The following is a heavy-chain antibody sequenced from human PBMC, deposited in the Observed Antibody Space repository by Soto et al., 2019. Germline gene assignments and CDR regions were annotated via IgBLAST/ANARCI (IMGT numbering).Heavy chain of an antibody. CDR2: IIPIFGTA. CDR1: GGTFSSYA. D-gene: IGHD5-18*01. Sequence: ASVKVSCKASGGTFSSYAISWVRQAPGQGLEWMGGIIPIFGTANYAQKFQGRVTITADKSTSTAYMELSSLRSEDTAVYYCARGPSGDTAMVDIPNLFDPWGQATLVTVSS. V-gene: IGHV1-69*06. CDR3: ARGPSGDTAMVDIPNLFDP. J-gene: IGHJ5*02.